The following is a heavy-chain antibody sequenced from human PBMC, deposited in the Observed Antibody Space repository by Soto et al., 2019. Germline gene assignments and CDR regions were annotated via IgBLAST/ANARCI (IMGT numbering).Heavy chain of an antibody. CDR2: IFYSGTT. D-gene: IGHD4-17*01. CDR1: CGSISSIHNF. J-gene: IGHJ4*02. V-gene: IGHV4-39*01. CDR3: ARYYGDYKNYFDY. Sequence: ASETLSLTCTVTCGSISSIHNFCGCIRQPPGKGLELIGSIFYSGTTYNNPSLNSRVTLSVDTSKNQFSLKLNSVTAADTAVYYCARYYGDYKNYFDYWGQGTLVTVSS.